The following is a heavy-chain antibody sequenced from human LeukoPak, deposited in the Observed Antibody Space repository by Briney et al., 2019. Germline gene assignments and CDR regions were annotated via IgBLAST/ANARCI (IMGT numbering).Heavy chain of an antibody. Sequence: GVLRLSCAASGFTFSSYEMNWVRQAPGKGLEGVSYISSSGSTIYYADSVKGRFTISRDNAKNSLYLQMNSLRAEDTAVYYCARTDGYNSPYFDYWGQGTLVTVSS. D-gene: IGHD5-24*01. CDR2: ISSSGSTI. CDR1: GFTFSSYE. CDR3: ARTDGYNSPYFDY. V-gene: IGHV3-48*03. J-gene: IGHJ4*02.